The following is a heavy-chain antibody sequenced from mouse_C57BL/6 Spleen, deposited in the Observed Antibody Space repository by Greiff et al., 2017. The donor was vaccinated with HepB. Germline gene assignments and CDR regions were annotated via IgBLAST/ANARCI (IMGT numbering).Heavy chain of an antibody. J-gene: IGHJ2*01. CDR3: AREALTGPFDY. CDR1: GYTFTSYT. D-gene: IGHD4-1*01. Sequence: VQVVESGAELARPGASVKMSCKASGYTFTSYTMHWVKQRPGQGLEWIGYINPSSGYTKYNQKFKDKATLTADKSSSTAYMQLSSLTSEDSAVYYCAREALTGPFDYWGQGTTLTVSS. CDR2: INPSSGYT. V-gene: IGHV1-4*01.